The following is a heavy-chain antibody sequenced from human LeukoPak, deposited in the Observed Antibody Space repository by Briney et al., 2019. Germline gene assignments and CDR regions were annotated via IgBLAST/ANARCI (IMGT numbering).Heavy chain of an antibody. CDR1: GFTFSSNW. Sequence: GGSLRLSCAASGFTFSSNWMSWVRQAPGKGLEWVANIKQDGSEKYYVDSVKGRFTISRDNAKNSLYLQMNSLRAEDTAVYYCAREGPSVTPYYWGQGTLVTVSS. D-gene: IGHD4-17*01. CDR3: AREGPSVTPYY. CDR2: IKQDGSEK. V-gene: IGHV3-7*01. J-gene: IGHJ4*02.